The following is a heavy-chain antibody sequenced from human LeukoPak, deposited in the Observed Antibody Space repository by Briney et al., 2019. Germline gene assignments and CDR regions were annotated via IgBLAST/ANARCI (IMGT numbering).Heavy chain of an antibody. CDR2: INPNSGGT. CDR3: ARVVGYCTNGVCYKHHDY. J-gene: IGHJ4*02. CDR1: GYTFTGYY. V-gene: IGHV1-2*02. D-gene: IGHD2-8*01. Sequence: ASVTVSCKASGYTFTGYYMHWVRQAPGQGLEWMGWINPNSGGTNYAQKFQGRVTMTRDTSISTAYMELSRLRSDDTAVYYCARVVGYCTNGVCYKHHDYWGQGTLVTVSS.